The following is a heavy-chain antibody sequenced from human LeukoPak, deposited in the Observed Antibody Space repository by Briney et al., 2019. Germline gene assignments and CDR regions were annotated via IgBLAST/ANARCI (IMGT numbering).Heavy chain of an antibody. CDR2: IYIDGIT. CDR3: ARLFTRAWEYRYGMDV. Sequence: GSLRLSCAASGFTFSDYYMSWIRQPPGKGLEWIGSIYIDGITHYNSSLQSRVTLSIDTSKNHFSLRLTSVTAADTAVFYCARLFTRAWEYRYGMDVWGQGTAVTVSS. V-gene: IGHV4-38-2*01. CDR1: GFTFSDYY. J-gene: IGHJ6*02. D-gene: IGHD1-26*01.